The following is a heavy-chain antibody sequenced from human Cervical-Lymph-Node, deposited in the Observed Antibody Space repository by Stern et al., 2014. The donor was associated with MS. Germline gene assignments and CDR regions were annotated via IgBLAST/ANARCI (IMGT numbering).Heavy chain of an antibody. CDR3: TTVLS. CDR1: GFTFSGTW. V-gene: IGHV3-15*01. Sequence: VQLVESGGGLVKPGGSLRLSCAASGFTFSGTWMNWVRQAPGKGLEWVGRIKTTSDGGTTDYAAPVNGRFIISRDDSKNTLYLQMNSLKSEDTGIYYCTTVLSWGQGTLVTVSS. J-gene: IGHJ4*02. CDR2: IKTTSDGGTT.